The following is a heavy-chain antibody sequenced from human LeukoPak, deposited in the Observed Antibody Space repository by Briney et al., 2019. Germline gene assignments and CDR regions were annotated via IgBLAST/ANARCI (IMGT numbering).Heavy chain of an antibody. CDR1: GFTFSSYW. CDR2: IKQDGSEK. V-gene: IGHV3-7*01. CDR3: GAGQRMYYFDY. J-gene: IGHJ4*02. D-gene: IGHD6-13*01. Sequence: PGRSLRLSCAASGFTFSSYWMSWVRQAPGKGLEWVANIKQDGSEKYYVDSVKGRFTISRDNAKNSLYLQMNSLRAEDTAVYYCGAGQRMYYFDYWGQGTLVTVSS.